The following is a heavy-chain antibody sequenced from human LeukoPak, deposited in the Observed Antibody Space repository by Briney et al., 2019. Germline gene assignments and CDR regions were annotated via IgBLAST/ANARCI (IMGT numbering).Heavy chain of an antibody. CDR3: ARELGSGIFDY. CDR1: GFIFSDYW. D-gene: IGHD1-14*01. CDR2: INSDGSST. V-gene: IGHV3-74*01. J-gene: IGHJ4*02. Sequence: RTGGSLRLSCAASGFIFSDYWMHWVRQTPGKGLVWVSRINSDGSSTNYADSVKGRFTISRDNAKNTLYLQMNSLRAEDTAVYYCARELGSGIFDYWGQGTLVTVSS.